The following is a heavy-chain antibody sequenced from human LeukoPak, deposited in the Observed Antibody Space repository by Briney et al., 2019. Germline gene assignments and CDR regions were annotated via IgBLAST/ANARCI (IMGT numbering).Heavy chain of an antibody. Sequence: GGSLRLSCAASGFTFSDYYMNWVRQAPGKGLEWVASISSSSSYIYYADSVKGRFTISRDNDKNSLYLQMNSLRAEDTAVYYCARTHVDTATPDFDYWGQGTLVTVSS. D-gene: IGHD5-18*01. CDR2: ISSSSSYI. CDR1: GFTFSDYY. CDR3: ARTHVDTATPDFDY. J-gene: IGHJ4*02. V-gene: IGHV3-21*01.